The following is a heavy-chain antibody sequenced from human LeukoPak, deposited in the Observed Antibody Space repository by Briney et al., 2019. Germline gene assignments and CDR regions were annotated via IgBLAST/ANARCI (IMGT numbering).Heavy chain of an antibody. CDR1: GCKFSRFG. Sequence: ASVKVSCKTSGCKFSRFGISWVLQAPGQGLEWMGWISGYDGNTNYPQRLQGRVTIATDTSTSTAYMELRNLRSDDTAVYYCARESSNGWFDPWGQGTLVTVSS. CDR2: ISGYDGNT. CDR3: ARESSNGWFDP. V-gene: IGHV1-18*01. J-gene: IGHJ5*02. D-gene: IGHD2-8*01.